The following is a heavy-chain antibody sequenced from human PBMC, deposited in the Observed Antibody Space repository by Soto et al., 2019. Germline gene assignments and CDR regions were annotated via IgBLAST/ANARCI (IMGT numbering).Heavy chain of an antibody. CDR2: MNPNSGST. V-gene: IGHV1-8*01. J-gene: IGHJ3*02. CDR3: ARGLEPLGDAFDI. D-gene: IGHD1-1*01. Sequence: ASVKVSCKASGYTFTSYDINWVRQATGQGLEWMGWMNPNSGSTGYAQKFQGRVTMTRNTSISTAYMELSSLRSEDTAVYYCARGLEPLGDAFDIWGQGTMVTVSS. CDR1: GYTFTSYD.